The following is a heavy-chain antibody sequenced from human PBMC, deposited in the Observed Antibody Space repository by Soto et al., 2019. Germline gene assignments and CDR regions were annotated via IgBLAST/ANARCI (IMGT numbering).Heavy chain of an antibody. CDR3: ARGAGSFGAFDI. CDR2: ISSSSSYI. Sequence: PVGSLRLSCAASGFTFSSDSRNWVRQAPGKGLEWVSSISSSSSYIYYADSVKGLFTISRDNAKNSLYLQMNSLRAEDTAVYYCARGAGSFGAFDIWGQGTMVTVSS. CDR1: GFTFSSDS. D-gene: IGHD1-26*01. J-gene: IGHJ3*02. V-gene: IGHV3-21*01.